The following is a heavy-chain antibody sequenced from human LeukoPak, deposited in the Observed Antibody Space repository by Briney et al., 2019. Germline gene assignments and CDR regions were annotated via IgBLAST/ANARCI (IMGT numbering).Heavy chain of an antibody. CDR1: GCTFSSYA. D-gene: IGHD3-10*01. V-gene: IGHV1-69*05. Sequence: SEKVSCMASGCTFSSYAISWVRQAPGQGLEWMGRIIPIFGTANYAQKFQGRVTITTDESTSTAYMELSSLRSEDTAVYYCASSMITMVRGVLSWGQGTLVTVSS. J-gene: IGHJ4*02. CDR2: IIPIFGTA. CDR3: ASSMITMVRGVLS.